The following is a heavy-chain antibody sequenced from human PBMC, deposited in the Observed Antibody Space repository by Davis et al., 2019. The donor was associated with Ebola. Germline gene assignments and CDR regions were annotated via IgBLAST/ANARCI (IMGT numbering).Heavy chain of an antibody. D-gene: IGHD3-10*01. Sequence: GGSLRLSCKGSGYSFTSYWIGWVRQMPGKGLEWMGRIDPSDSYTNYSPSFQGHVTISGDKSISTAYLQWSSLKASDTAMYYCARADYYGSGSYHFDYWGQGTLVTVSS. CDR1: GYSFTSYW. CDR3: ARADYYGSGSYHFDY. J-gene: IGHJ4*02. V-gene: IGHV5-10-1*01. CDR2: IDPSDSYT.